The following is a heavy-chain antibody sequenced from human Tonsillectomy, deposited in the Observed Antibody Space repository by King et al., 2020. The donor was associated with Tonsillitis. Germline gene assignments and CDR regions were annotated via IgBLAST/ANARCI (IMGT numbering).Heavy chain of an antibody. D-gene: IGHD3-22*01. CDR3: AKGYDSSGNPFDY. CDR2: LYSGGSST. J-gene: IGHJ4*02. Sequence: VQLVESGGGLVQPGGSLRLSCAASGFTFSSYAMSWVRQAPGKGLEWVSVLYSGGSSTYYADSVKGRFTISRDNSKNTLYLQMNSLRAEDTAVYYCAKGYDSSGNPFDYWGRGTLVTVSS. CDR1: GFTFSSYA. V-gene: IGHV3-23*03.